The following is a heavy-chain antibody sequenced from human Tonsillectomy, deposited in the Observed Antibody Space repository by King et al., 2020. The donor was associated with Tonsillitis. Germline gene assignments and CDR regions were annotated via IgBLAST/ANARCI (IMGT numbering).Heavy chain of an antibody. Sequence: VQLQESGPGLVKPSQTLSLTCTVSGGSINSGSYSWGWIRQPAGRGLEWIGRMYTSGSANYNPSLKNRATLSVDTSKNQFSLKLSSLTAADTAFYYCASRASTDYWGQGVLVTVSS. V-gene: IGHV4-61*02. J-gene: IGHJ4*02. CDR1: GGSINSGSYS. CDR3: ASRASTDY. D-gene: IGHD2-21*01. CDR2: MYTSGSA.